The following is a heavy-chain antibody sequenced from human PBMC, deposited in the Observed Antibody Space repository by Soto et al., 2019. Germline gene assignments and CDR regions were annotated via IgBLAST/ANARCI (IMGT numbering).Heavy chain of an antibody. Sequence: EVQLVQSGAEVKKPGESLRISCKGSGYSFTSYWISWVRQMPGKGLEWMGRIDPSDSYTNYSPSFQGHVTISADKSISTAYLQWSSLKASDTAMYYCARHTQWPTYYYYYGMDVWGQGTTVTVSS. CDR2: IDPSDSYT. CDR1: GYSFTSYW. J-gene: IGHJ6*02. D-gene: IGHD6-19*01. V-gene: IGHV5-10-1*01. CDR3: ARHTQWPTYYYYYGMDV.